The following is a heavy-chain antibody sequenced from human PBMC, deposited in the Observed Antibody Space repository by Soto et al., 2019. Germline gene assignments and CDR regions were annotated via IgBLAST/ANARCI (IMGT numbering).Heavy chain of an antibody. CDR3: ARLTPGYYYYGMDV. J-gene: IGHJ6*02. D-gene: IGHD1-20*01. Sequence: SVKVSCKASGGTFSSYAISWVRQAPGQGLEWMGGIIPIFGTANYAQKFQGRVTITADESTSTAYMELRSLRSDDTAVYYCARLTPGYYYYGMDVWGQGTTVTV. CDR1: GGTFSSYA. V-gene: IGHV1-69*13. CDR2: IIPIFGTA.